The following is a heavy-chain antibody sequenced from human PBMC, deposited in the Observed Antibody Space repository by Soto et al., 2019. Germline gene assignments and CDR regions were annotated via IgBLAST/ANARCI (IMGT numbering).Heavy chain of an antibody. D-gene: IGHD3-10*01. J-gene: IGHJ3*02. V-gene: IGHV4-30-2*01. CDR2: IYHSGST. CDR3: ARAHGSGWGAFDI. CDR1: GGSISSGGYS. Sequence: QLQLQESGSGLVKPSQTLSLTCAVSGGSISSGGYSWSWIRQPPGKGLEWIGYIYHSGSTYYNPSLTRRVTISVDRSKNQFSLKLSSVTAADTAVSYCARAHGSGWGAFDIWAKGQWSPSLQ.